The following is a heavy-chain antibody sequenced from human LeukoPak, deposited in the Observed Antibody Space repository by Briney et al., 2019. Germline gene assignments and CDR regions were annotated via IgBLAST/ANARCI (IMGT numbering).Heavy chain of an antibody. CDR2: ISYDGSHK. V-gene: IGHV3-30*04. Sequence: PGGSLRLPCAASGFDFRTYSMHWVRQAPGKGLEWVAIISYDGSHKYYADSVKGRFTISRDNSRNTLYLQMNSLRADETAVYYCARDPGYCTGGRCPNWFFDLWGRGTLVIVSS. CDR1: GFDFRTYS. CDR3: ARDPGYCTGGRCPNWFFDL. J-gene: IGHJ2*01. D-gene: IGHD2-15*01.